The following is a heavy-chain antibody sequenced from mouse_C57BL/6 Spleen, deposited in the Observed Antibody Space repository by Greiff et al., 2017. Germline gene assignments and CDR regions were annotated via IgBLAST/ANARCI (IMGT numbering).Heavy chain of an antibody. Sequence: EVKVVESEGGLVQPGSSMKLSCTASGFTFSDYYMAWVRQVPEKGLEWVANINYDGSSTYYLDSLKSRFIISRDNAKNILYLQMSSLKSEDTATYYCARANYAFDYWGQGTTLTGSS. CDR1: GFTFSDYY. J-gene: IGHJ2*01. CDR2: INYDGSST. V-gene: IGHV5-16*01. D-gene: IGHD2-1*01. CDR3: ARANYAFDY.